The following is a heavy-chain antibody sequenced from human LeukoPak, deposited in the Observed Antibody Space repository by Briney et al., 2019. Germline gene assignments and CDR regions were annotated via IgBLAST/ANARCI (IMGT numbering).Heavy chain of an antibody. V-gene: IGHV4-34*01. CDR2: INHSGST. CDR3: ASGFSVAVPCY. J-gene: IGHJ4*02. CDR1: GGSFSGYY. D-gene: IGHD6-19*01. Sequence: PSETLSLTCAVYGGSFSGYYWSWIRQPPGKGLEWIGEINHSGSTNYNPSLKSRVTISVDTSKNQFSLKLSSVTAADTAVYYCASGFSVAVPCYWGQGTLVTVSS.